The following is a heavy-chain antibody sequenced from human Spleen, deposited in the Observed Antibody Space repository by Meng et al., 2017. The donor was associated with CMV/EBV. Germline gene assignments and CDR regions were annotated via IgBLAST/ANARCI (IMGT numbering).Heavy chain of an antibody. Sequence: GESLKISCAASGFTFSNSDMNWVRQAPGKGLEWVSSISSSSSYIYYADSVKGRFTISRDNAKNSLYLQMNSLRAEDTAVYYCARVYYDILSDYGMDVWGQGTTVTVSS. CDR3: ARVYYDILSDYGMDV. D-gene: IGHD3-9*01. V-gene: IGHV3-21*01. J-gene: IGHJ6*02. CDR2: ISSSSSYI. CDR1: GFTFSNSD.